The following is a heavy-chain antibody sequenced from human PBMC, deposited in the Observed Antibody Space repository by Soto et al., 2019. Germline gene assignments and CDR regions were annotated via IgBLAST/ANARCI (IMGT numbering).Heavy chain of an antibody. V-gene: IGHV3-9*01. D-gene: IGHD4-17*01. J-gene: IGHJ3*02. CDR1: GFTFDDYA. Sequence: ESGGGLVQPGRSLRLSCAASGFTFDDYAMHWVRQAPGKGLEWVSGISWNSGSIGYADSVKGRFTISRDNAKNSLYLQMNSLRAEDTALYYCAKEAYGDPYDAFDIWGQGTMVTVSS. CDR3: AKEAYGDPYDAFDI. CDR2: ISWNSGSI.